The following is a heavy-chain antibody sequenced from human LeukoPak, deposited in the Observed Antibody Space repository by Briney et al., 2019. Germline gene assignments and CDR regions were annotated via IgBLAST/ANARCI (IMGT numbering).Heavy chain of an antibody. CDR1: GDSLSRYY. V-gene: IGHV4-34*01. Sequence: SETLSLTCAVYGDSLSRYYWTWIRQTPGKGLEWLAEINPSGSPDYNPSLKSRATISVDTSKNQFSLRLASVTAADTAVYYRASVRHDALEYCYYVDVWGKGTTVTVSS. D-gene: IGHD2/OR15-2a*01. J-gene: IGHJ6*03. CDR2: INPSGSP. CDR3: ASVRHDALEYCYYVDV.